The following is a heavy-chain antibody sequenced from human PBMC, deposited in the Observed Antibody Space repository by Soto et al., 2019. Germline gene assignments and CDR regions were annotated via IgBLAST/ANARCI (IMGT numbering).Heavy chain of an antibody. D-gene: IGHD2-2*01. J-gene: IGHJ6*02. V-gene: IGHV5-51*01. CDR3: ARLQAAMPAAAGMDV. CDR2: IYPGDSDT. Sequence: PGESLKISCKGSGYIFTNSWIGWVRQMPGKGLEWMGIIYPGDSDTRYSPSFQGQVTISADKSITTAYLQWSSLTASDTAMYYCARLQAAMPAAAGMDVWGQGTAVPVS. CDR1: GYIFTNSW.